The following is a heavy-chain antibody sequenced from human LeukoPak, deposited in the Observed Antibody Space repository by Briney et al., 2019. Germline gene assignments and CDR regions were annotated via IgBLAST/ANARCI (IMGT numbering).Heavy chain of an antibody. CDR3: ARDRHCTNTSCHSDAFDV. Sequence: SETLSLTCTVSGGSISTYYFSWIRQPAGKGLEWIGHIYTSGRTDYNPSLKSRVTMSVDTSKNQFSLKLSSVTAADTAVYYCARDRHCTNTSCHSDAFDVWGQGTLVTVSS. CDR1: GGSISTYY. D-gene: IGHD2-2*01. J-gene: IGHJ3*01. CDR2: IYTSGRT. V-gene: IGHV4-4*07.